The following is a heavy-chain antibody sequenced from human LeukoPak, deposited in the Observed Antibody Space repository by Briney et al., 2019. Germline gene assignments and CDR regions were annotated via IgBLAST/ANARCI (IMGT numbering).Heavy chain of an antibody. CDR3: ARLDKGINAAHFDY. CDR2: ISYSGST. J-gene: IGHJ4*02. CDR1: GGSISSSDFH. D-gene: IGHD3-22*01. V-gene: IGHV4-39*01. Sequence: SETLSLTCTVSGGSISSSDFHWGWIRQPPGKGLAWIGIISYSGSTYYNPSLKSRVTISVDTSKSQFSLKLSSVTAADTAIYYCARLDKGINAAHFDYWGQGTLVTVSS.